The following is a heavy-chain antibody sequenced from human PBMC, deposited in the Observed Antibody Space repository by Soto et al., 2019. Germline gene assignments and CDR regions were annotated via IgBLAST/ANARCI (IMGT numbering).Heavy chain of an antibody. D-gene: IGHD6-19*01. Sequence: PGGSLRLSCEASGFTFSDYAMTWVRQATGKGLEWVSSISGTGDKTFYGESVKGRFTISRDNSKDTLYLQMNSLRVEDKAMYFCAKDSSGEMSGWVEAFDIWGQGTEVTVSS. V-gene: IGHV3-23*01. CDR2: ISGTGDKT. CDR3: AKDSSGEMSGWVEAFDI. CDR1: GFTFSDYA. J-gene: IGHJ3*02.